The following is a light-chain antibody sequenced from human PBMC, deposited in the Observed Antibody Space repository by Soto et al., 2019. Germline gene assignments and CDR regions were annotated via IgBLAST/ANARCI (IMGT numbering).Light chain of an antibody. J-gene: IGKJ2*01. CDR1: QSISSNY. Sequence: EIVLTQSPGILSLSPGERATLACRASQSISSNYLTWYQQKPGQAPRLLIYGTSSRATGIPDRFSGSGSGTDFTLTISRLKPEDFAVYYCQVFGSSRYTFGQGTKPEIK. CDR2: GTS. CDR3: QVFGSSRYT. V-gene: IGKV3-20*01.